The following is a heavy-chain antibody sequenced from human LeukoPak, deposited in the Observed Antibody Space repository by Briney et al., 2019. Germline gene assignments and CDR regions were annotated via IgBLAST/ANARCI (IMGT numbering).Heavy chain of an antibody. CDR3: ARARGYGSGSYYH. CDR2: INHSGST. J-gene: IGHJ5*02. CDR1: GGSFSGYY. D-gene: IGHD3-10*01. V-gene: IGHV4-34*01. Sequence: PSETLSLTCAVYGGSFSGYYWSWIRQPPGKGLEWIGEINHSGSTNYNPSLKSRVTISVDTSKDQFSLRLSSVTAADTAVYYCARARGYGSGSYYHWGQGTLATVSS.